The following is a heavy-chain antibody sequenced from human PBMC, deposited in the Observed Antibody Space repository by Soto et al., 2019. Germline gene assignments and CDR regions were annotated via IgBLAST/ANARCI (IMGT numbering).Heavy chain of an antibody. V-gene: IGHV3-23*01. D-gene: IGHD3-3*01. CDR3: ARSLFGVVTNYYYYGIDV. J-gene: IGHJ6*02. Sequence: EVQLLESGGGLVQPGGSLRLSCAASGFTFSSYAMSWVRQAPGKGLEWVSAISGSGGSTYYADSVKGRFTISRDNSKNTLYLQRNSLRAEDTAVYYCARSLFGVVTNYYYYGIDVGGQGTTVTVSS. CDR1: GFTFSSYA. CDR2: ISGSGGST.